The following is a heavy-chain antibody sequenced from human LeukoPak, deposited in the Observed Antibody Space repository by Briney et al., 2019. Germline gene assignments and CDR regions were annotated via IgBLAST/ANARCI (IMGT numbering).Heavy chain of an antibody. CDR1: GGSIGSYY. V-gene: IGHV4-4*07. J-gene: IGHJ4*02. CDR2: IYNSGTT. D-gene: IGHD6-19*01. CDR3: ASDGGRSNLAVL. Sequence: NPSETLSLTCTVSGGSIGSYYWSWMRQFAGNGLEWIGRIYNSGTTHYNPSLKSRVTISVDTSKNQISLKLTSVTAAATAVYYCASDGGRSNLAVLWGQGTLVTVSS.